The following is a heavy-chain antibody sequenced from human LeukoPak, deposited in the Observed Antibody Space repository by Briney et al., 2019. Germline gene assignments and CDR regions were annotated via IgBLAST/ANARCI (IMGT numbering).Heavy chain of an antibody. V-gene: IGHV3-7*01. Sequence: GGSLRLSCAASGFTFSSYWMSWVRQTPGKELEWVANIKQDGSEKYYVDSVKGRFTISRDNAKNSLYLQMNSLRAEDTAVYYCVRLSWELGDGGVTWGQGTLVTVSS. CDR3: VRLSWELGDGGVT. D-gene: IGHD1-26*01. CDR1: GFTFSSYW. CDR2: IKQDGSEK. J-gene: IGHJ5*02.